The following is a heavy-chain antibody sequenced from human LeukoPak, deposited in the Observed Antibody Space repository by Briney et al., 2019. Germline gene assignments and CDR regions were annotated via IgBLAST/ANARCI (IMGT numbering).Heavy chain of an antibody. Sequence: GGSLRLSCAASGFTFSSYGMHWVRQAPGKGLEWVAFIRYDGSNKYYADSVKGRFTISRDNSKNTLYLQMDSLRAEDTAVYYCAKAAGYSSGWSAYYFDYWGQGTLVTVSS. J-gene: IGHJ4*02. V-gene: IGHV3-30*02. CDR1: GFTFSSYG. CDR3: AKAAGYSSGWSAYYFDY. CDR2: IRYDGSNK. D-gene: IGHD6-19*01.